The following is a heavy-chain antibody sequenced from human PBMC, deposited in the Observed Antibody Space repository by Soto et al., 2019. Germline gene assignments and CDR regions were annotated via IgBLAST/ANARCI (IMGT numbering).Heavy chain of an antibody. J-gene: IGHJ4*02. CDR3: ARGDEMTAVTIFEY. V-gene: IGHV1-69*01. D-gene: IGHD4-17*01. Sequence: QVQLEQSGPEVKRPGTSVKVSCKASGGAFGRYSVSWVRQAPGQGLEWIGGVIPVFNTSNYSLKFQGRVAIFADLSTNTVFMELRSLRPEDTALYYCARGDEMTAVTIFEYWGQGTLVTVSS. CDR1: GGAFGRYS. CDR2: VIPVFNTS.